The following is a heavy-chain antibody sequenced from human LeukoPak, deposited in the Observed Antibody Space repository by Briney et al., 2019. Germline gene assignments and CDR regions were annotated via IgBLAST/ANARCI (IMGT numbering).Heavy chain of an antibody. D-gene: IGHD3-3*01. CDR1: GGSFSGYY. Sequence: SETLSLTCAVYGGSFSGYYWTWIRQPPGKGLEWIGEIIHSGSTNYNPSLKSRVTISVDTSKSQFSLKLSSVTAADTAIYFCARRGLRFLESVKYSWFDPWGQGTLVTVSS. V-gene: IGHV4-34*12. J-gene: IGHJ5*02. CDR3: ARRGLRFLESVKYSWFDP. CDR2: IIHSGST.